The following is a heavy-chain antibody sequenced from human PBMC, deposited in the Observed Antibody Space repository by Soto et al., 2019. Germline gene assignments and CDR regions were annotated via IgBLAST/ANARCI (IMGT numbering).Heavy chain of an antibody. D-gene: IGHD7-27*01. CDR2: ISDSGNYI. Sequence: EVQLLESGGGLVQPGGSLRLSYAASGFIFSNYAMSWVRQAPGKGPEWVSSISDSGNYIEYADSVEGRFTISRDNSKNTLYLQMNSVRAEDTARYYCAKDPQTWGSIWFDPWGQGTQVTVSS. V-gene: IGHV3-23*01. CDR3: AKDPQTWGSIWFDP. CDR1: GFIFSNYA. J-gene: IGHJ5*02.